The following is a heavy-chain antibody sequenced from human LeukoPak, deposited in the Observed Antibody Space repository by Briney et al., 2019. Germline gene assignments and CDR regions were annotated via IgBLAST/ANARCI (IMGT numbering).Heavy chain of an antibody. CDR2: ISASGDNT. J-gene: IGHJ4*02. CDR1: GFTFNIFP. D-gene: IGHD5-24*01. V-gene: IGHV3-23*01. CDR3: AKDRGY. Sequence: GGSLRLSCAASGFTFNIFPMMWVRQAPGKGLEWVSAISASGDNTYYADSVKGRFTISRDNSENTLCLQMNSLRAEDTAVYYCAKDRGYWGQGTLVTVSS.